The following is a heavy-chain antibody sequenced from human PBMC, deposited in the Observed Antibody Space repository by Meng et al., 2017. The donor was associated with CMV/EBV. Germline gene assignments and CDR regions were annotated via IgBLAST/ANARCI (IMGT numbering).Heavy chain of an antibody. Sequence: LVESGGGLLQPGGSLRLSCAASGFTVSNNYMRWFRQAPGKGLEWVSLIYSEGTTDYADSVKGRFTISRDNSKNTLYLQMNSLRAEDTAVYYCARDGNYHGVWGQGTLVTVSS. CDR2: IYSEGTT. CDR1: GFTVSNNY. V-gene: IGHV3-53*01. D-gene: IGHD1-7*01. CDR3: ARDGNYHGV. J-gene: IGHJ4*02.